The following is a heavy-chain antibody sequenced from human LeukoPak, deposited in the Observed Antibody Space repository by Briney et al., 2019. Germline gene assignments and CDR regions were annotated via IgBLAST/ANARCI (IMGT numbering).Heavy chain of an antibody. J-gene: IGHJ6*03. CDR3: ARDRDDFWSGRWYMDV. D-gene: IGHD3-3*01. CDR1: GFTFSSYW. CDR2: IKQDGSEK. V-gene: IGHV3-7*01. Sequence: ASVKVSCKASGFTFSSYWMSWVRQAPGKGLEWVANIKQDGSEKYYVDSVKGRFTISRDNAKNSLYLQMNSLRAEDTAVYCCARDRDDFWSGRWYMDVWGKGTTVTVSS.